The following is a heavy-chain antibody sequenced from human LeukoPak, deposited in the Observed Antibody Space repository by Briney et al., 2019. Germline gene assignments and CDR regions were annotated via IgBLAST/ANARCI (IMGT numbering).Heavy chain of an antibody. CDR3: ARLGTGWYLFDY. Sequence: SETLSLTCTVSGGSISSYYWSWIRQPPGKGLEWIGYIYDSGGTNYNPSLKSRVTISVDMSKNQFSLKLNSVTTADTAVYYCARLGTGWYLFDYWGQGTLVAVSS. CDR2: IYDSGGT. CDR1: GGSISSYY. D-gene: IGHD6-19*01. J-gene: IGHJ4*02. V-gene: IGHV4-59*01.